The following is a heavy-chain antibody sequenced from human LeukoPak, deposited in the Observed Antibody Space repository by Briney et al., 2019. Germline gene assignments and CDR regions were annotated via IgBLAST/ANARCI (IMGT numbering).Heavy chain of an antibody. J-gene: IGHJ3*02. D-gene: IGHD6-19*01. CDR3: AKDLQQWLVEGAFDI. V-gene: IGHV3-23*01. CDR1: GFTFDDYA. CDR2: ISGSGGST. Sequence: PGGSLRLSRGASGFTFDDYAMHWVRQAAGKGLEWVSGISGSGGSTYYADSVKGRFTISRDNSKNTLYLQMNSLRAEDTAVYYCAKDLQQWLVEGAFDIWGQGTMVTVSS.